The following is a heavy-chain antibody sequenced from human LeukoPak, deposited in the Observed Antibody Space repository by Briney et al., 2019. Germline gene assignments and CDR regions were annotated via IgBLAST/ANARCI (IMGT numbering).Heavy chain of an antibody. Sequence: PSETLALTCTVSGRSISSYYWSWIRQPPGKGLEWIGYIYYSGSTKYNPSLKSRVTISVDTAKNQFSLKPSPVTAADTAVYYCARGCEYSSSCDGAFDIWGQGTMVTVSS. CDR3: ARGCEYSSSCDGAFDI. J-gene: IGHJ3*02. CDR2: IYYSGST. D-gene: IGHD6-13*01. CDR1: GRSISSYY. V-gene: IGHV4-59*12.